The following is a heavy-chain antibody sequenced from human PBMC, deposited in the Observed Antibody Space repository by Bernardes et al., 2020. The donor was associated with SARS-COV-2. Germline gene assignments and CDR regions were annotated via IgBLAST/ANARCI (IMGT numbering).Heavy chain of an antibody. J-gene: IGHJ4*02. CDR3: TGDYLY. V-gene: IGHV3-73*01. CDR1: GFNFSGSA. D-gene: IGHD4-17*01. Sequence: GGSLRLSCAASGFNFSGSAIQWVRQPSGGGLEWIGRIRSKPKGYATTYAASLKGRFVISRDDSRNTAYLQIHSLKVEDTAVYYCTGDYLYWDQGTLVSVSS. CDR2: IRSKPKGYAT.